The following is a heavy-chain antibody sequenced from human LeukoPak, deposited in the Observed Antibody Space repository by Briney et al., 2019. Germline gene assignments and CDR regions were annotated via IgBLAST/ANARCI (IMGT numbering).Heavy chain of an antibody. CDR1: GYTFTSYG. CDR2: ISAYNGNT. J-gene: IGHJ4*02. CDR3: ARAYVDYYDSSGYLGY. D-gene: IGHD3-22*01. Sequence: ASVKVSCKASGYTFTSYGISWVRQAPGQGLEWMGWISAYNGNTNYAQKLQGRVTMTTDTSTSTAYMELRSLRSDDTAVYYCARAYVDYYDSSGYLGYWGQGTLVTVSS. V-gene: IGHV1-18*01.